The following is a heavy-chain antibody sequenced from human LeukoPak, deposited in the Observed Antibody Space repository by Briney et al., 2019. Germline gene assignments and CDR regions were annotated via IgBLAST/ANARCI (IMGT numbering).Heavy chain of an antibody. D-gene: IGHD2-15*01. CDR2: ISYDGSNK. J-gene: IGHJ4*02. Sequence: GGSLRLSCAASGFTFSSYGMHWVRQAPGKGLEWVAVISYDGSNKYYADSVKGRFTISRDNSKNTLYLQMNSLRAEDTAVYYCAKDYQRYCSGGSCYSGDYWGQGTLVTVSS. CDR3: AKDYQRYCSGGSCYSGDY. V-gene: IGHV3-30*18. CDR1: GFTFSSYG.